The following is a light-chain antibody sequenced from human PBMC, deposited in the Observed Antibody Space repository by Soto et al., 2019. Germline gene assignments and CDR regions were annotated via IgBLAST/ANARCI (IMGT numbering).Light chain of an antibody. Sequence: EEVMTQSPAALSVSPGERATLSCRASQSVNSNLAWYQQKPGQAPRLRLYGASTRATGIPARFSGSASGTVFTRTISSLQSEYSGVYYFQQYNDWPLTFGGGTKVEIK. J-gene: IGKJ4*01. CDR3: QQYNDWPLT. CDR1: QSVNSN. CDR2: GAS. V-gene: IGKV3-15*01.